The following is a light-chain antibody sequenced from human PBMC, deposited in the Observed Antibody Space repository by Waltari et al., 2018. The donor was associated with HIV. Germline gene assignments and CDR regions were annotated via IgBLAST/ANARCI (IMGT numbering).Light chain of an antibody. CDR3: ATWDDTMSVV. Sequence: QSPLTQTPSMSGAPGQRVNISCSGGPSTIGTHSINWYRQLPGTAPKLLIYSNDQRPSSVPVRFSGSKSATSAFLVISGLQSDDEADYYCATWDDTMSVVFGGGTRLTVL. V-gene: IGLV1-44*01. CDR2: SND. J-gene: IGLJ2*01. CDR1: PSTIGTHS.